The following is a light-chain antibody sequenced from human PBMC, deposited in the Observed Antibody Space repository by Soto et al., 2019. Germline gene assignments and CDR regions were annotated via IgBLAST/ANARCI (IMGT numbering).Light chain of an antibody. CDR2: GAT. CDR1: PGISNY. J-gene: IGKJ5*01. V-gene: IGKV1-9*01. Sequence: IQLTQSPSSLSASVGDRVTITCRASPGISNYLAWYQQKPGKTPRLLLYGATTLQRGVPSRFSGSGSGTDFALTNSSLQTEDFAAYYCHQLKSYFNFGQGTRLE. CDR3: HQLKSYFN.